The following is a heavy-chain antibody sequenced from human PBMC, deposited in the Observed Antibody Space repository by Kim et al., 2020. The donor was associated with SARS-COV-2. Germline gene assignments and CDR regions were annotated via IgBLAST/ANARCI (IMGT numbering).Heavy chain of an antibody. V-gene: IGHV4-34*01. CDR1: GGSFSGYY. Sequence: SETLSLTCAVYGGSFSGYYWSWIRQPPGKGLEWIGEINHSGSTNYNPSLKSRVTISVDTSKNQFSLKLSSVTAADTAVYYCARGLRRNWFDPWGQGTLVTVSS. CDR2: INHSGST. CDR3: ARGLRRNWFDP. J-gene: IGHJ5*02.